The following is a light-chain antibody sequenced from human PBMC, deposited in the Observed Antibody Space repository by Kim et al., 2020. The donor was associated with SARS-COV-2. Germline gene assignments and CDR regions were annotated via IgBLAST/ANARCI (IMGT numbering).Light chain of an antibody. CDR3: QVWDNTGDHPV. J-gene: IGLJ3*02. CDR1: YIGGKR. CDR2: YDS. Sequence: APGRTARMPCWVNYIGGKRVHWYRQKPGLAPVLVIYYDSDRPSGIPERFSGSNSGNRATLSISRVEAGDEADYYCQVWDNTGDHPVFGGGTKLTVL. V-gene: IGLV3-21*04.